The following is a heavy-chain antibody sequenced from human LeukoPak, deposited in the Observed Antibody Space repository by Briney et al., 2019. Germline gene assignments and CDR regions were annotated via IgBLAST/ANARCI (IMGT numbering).Heavy chain of an antibody. J-gene: IGHJ5*02. CDR1: GGSISGYY. V-gene: IGHV4-4*07. CDR2: ISTSGST. CDR3: ARDQGAGWFDP. D-gene: IGHD1-26*01. Sequence: SETLSLTCTVSGGSISGYYWSWIRQPAGKGLEWIGRISTSGSTNYNPSLKSRVTVSLDTSKNQFSLKLSSVTAADTAVYYCARDQGAGWFDPWGQGTLVTVSS.